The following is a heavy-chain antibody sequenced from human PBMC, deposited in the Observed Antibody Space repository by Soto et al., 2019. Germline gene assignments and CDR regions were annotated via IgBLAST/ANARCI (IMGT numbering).Heavy chain of an antibody. D-gene: IGHD3-3*01. CDR1: GGTFSSYA. CDR3: ARDPMVRGPRVVIIQDYYYYGMDV. Sequence: SVKVSCKASGGTFSSYAISWVRQAPGQGLEWMGGIIPIFGTANYAQKFQGRVTITADESTSTAYMELSSLRSEDTAVYYCARDPMVRGPRVVIIQDYYYYGMDVWGQGTTVTVSS. J-gene: IGHJ6*02. CDR2: IIPIFGTA. V-gene: IGHV1-69*13.